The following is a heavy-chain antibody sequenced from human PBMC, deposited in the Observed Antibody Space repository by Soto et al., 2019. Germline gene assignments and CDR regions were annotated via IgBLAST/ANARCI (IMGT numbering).Heavy chain of an antibody. V-gene: IGHV3-49*03. J-gene: IGHJ5*02. CDR3: TRFLYCSGGSCPANWFDP. CDR1: GFTFGDYA. Sequence: SLRLSCTASGFTFGDYAMSWFRQAPGKGLEWVGFIRSKAYGGTTEYAASVKGRFTISRDDSKSIAYLQMNSLKTEDTAVYYCTRFLYCSGGSCPANWFDPWGQGTLVTVSS. D-gene: IGHD2-15*01. CDR2: IRSKAYGGTT.